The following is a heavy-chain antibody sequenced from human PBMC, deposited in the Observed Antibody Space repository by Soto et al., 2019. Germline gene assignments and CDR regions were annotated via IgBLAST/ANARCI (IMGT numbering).Heavy chain of an antibody. Sequence: GGSLRLSCAASRFTFSTYWMTWVRQTPGKGLEWVANIHQDGNEKYYMDPVKGRFTISRDNAKNSLYLQITSLRAEDTAVYYCAGGNALDVWGQGTTVTVSS. CDR3: AGGNALDV. CDR1: RFTFSTYW. V-gene: IGHV3-7*01. CDR2: IHQDGNEK. J-gene: IGHJ6*02.